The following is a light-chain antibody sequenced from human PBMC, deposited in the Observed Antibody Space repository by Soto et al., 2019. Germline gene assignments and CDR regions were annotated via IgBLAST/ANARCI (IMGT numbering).Light chain of an antibody. J-gene: IGKJ1*01. CDR3: LQDYDYPRT. V-gene: IGKV1-6*01. Sequence: ATQMTQSPSSLSASVVDRVTITCLASQDIGNDLGWYQQKPGKAPNLLIYAASSLQSGVPSRFSGRGSGTDFTLTISSLQPEDFATYYCLQDYDYPRTFGQGTKVDIK. CDR2: AAS. CDR1: QDIGND.